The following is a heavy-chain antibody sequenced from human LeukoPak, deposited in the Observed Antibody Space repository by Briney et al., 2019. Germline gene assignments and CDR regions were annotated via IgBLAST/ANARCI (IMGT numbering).Heavy chain of an antibody. J-gene: IGHJ6*03. CDR3: ARGVAAGYYYYMDV. V-gene: IGHV1-8*01. CDR2: MNPNSGNT. Sequence: ASVKVSCKASGYTFTSYDINWVRQATGQGLEWMGWMNPNSGNTGYAQKFQGRVTMTRNTSISTAYMELSSLRSEDTAVYYCARGVAAGYYYYMDVWGKGTTVTISS. CDR1: GYTFTSYD. D-gene: IGHD6-13*01.